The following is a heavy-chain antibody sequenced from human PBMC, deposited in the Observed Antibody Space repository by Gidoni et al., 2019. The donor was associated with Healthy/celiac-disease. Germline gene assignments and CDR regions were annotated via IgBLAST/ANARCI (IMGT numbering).Heavy chain of an antibody. CDR3: AKDMHYAEYYFDY. CDR2: IWYDGSKK. D-gene: IGHD4-17*01. CDR1: GFTFRTYG. V-gene: IGHV3-33*06. J-gene: IGHJ4*02. Sequence: QVQLVESGGGVVQPGRSLRLSCAASGFTFRTYGMHWVRQAPGKGLEWVAVIWYDGSKKYYADSVKGRFTISRDNSKNTLYLQMNSLRAEDTAVYYCAKDMHYAEYYFDYWGQGTLVTVSS.